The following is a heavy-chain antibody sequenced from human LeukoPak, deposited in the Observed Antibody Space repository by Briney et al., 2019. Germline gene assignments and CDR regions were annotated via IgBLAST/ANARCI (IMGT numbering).Heavy chain of an antibody. CDR2: ISYDGSNK. Sequence: GGSLRLSCAASGFTFSSYGMHWVRQAPGKGLEWVAVISYDGSNKYYADSVKGRFTISRDNSKNTLYLQMSSLRAEDTAVYYCAKPVPDIVVVVAVPLTEWGQGTLVTASS. CDR3: AKPVPDIVVVVAVPLTE. D-gene: IGHD2-15*01. V-gene: IGHV3-30*18. CDR1: GFTFSSYG. J-gene: IGHJ4*02.